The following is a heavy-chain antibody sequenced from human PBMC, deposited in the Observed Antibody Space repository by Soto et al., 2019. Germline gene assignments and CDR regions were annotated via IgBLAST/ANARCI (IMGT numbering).Heavy chain of an antibody. CDR3: ARDAGYCSGGSCYSVPDY. CDR2: IWYDGSNK. CDR1: GFTFSSYG. V-gene: IGHV3-33*01. J-gene: IGHJ4*02. D-gene: IGHD2-15*01. Sequence: VQLVESGGGVVQPGRSLRLSCAASGFTFSSYGMHWVRQAPGKGLEWVAVIWYDGSNKYYADSVKGRFTISRDNSKNTLYLQMNSLRAEDTAVYYCARDAGYCSGGSCYSVPDYWGQGTLVTVSS.